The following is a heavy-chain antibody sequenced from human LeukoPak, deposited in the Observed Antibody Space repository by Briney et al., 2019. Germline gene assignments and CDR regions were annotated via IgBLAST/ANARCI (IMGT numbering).Heavy chain of an antibody. J-gene: IGHJ3*02. CDR2: IYSGGSDT. Sequence: GESLKISCKGSGYSFTSYWIGWVRQMPGKGLEGMGIIYSGGSDTRYSPSFQGQVTISADKSISTAYLQWSSLKASDTAMYYCAITSSWYGAFDIWGQGTMVTVSS. CDR3: AITSSWYGAFDI. V-gene: IGHV5-51*01. CDR1: GYSFTSYW. D-gene: IGHD6-13*01.